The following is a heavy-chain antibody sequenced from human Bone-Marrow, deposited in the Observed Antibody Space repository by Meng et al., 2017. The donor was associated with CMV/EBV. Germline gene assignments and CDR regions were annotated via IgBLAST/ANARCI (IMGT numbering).Heavy chain of an antibody. D-gene: IGHD2-2*01. V-gene: IGHV4-31*03. J-gene: IGHJ5*02. CDR2: IYYSGST. CDR3: AREDIVVVPAALKGYNWYYP. Sequence: LRLSCTVSGGSISSGGYYWSWIRQHPGKGLEWIGYIYYSGSTYYNPSLKSRVTISVDTSKNQFSLKLSSVTAADTAVYYCAREDIVVVPAALKGYNWYYPWGQGTLVTVSS. CDR1: GGSISSGGYY.